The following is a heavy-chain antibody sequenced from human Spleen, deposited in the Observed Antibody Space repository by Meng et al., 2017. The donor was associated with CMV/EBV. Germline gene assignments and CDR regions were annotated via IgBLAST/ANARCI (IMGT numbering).Heavy chain of an antibody. CDR1: GYRFTSYY. Sequence: ASVKVSCKASGYRFTSYYMHWVRQAPGQGLEWMGIINPSGDSTTYAQKFQGRVTMTEDTSTDTAYMELSSLRSEDTAVYYCATGDGESYYLNYWGQGTLVTVSS. CDR2: INPSGDST. V-gene: IGHV1-46*01. D-gene: IGHD1-26*01. J-gene: IGHJ4*02. CDR3: ATGDGESYYLNY.